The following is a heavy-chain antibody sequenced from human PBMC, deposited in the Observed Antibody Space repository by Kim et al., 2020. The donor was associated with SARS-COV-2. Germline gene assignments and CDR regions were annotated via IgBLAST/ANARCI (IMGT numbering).Heavy chain of an antibody. D-gene: IGHD3-22*01. CDR2: IIPIFGTA. CDR1: GGTFSSYA. J-gene: IGHJ3*02. V-gene: IGHV1-69*13. CDR3: ARGIHYYDSSGLKSGGAFDI. Sequence: SVKVSCKASGGTFSSYAISWVRQAPGQGLEWMGGIIPIFGTANYAQKFQGRVTITADESTSTAYMELSSLRSEDTAVYYCARGIHYYDSSGLKSGGAFDIWGQGTMVTVSS.